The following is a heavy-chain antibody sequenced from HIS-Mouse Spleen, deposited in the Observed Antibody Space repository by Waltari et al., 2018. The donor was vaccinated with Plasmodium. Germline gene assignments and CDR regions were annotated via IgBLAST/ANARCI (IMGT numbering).Heavy chain of an antibody. J-gene: IGHJ5*02. CDR1: GGPISSFS. CDR2: IYTSGST. D-gene: IGHD2-2*01. V-gene: IGHV4-4*07. CDR3: AREVSTSVNWFDP. Sequence: QVQLQESGPVLVKPSETLSLTCTASGGPISSFSWSWTRQPAGTGLEWIGRIYTSGSTNYNPTLKSRVNMSVDTSKNQFSLKLSSVTAADTAVYYCAREVSTSVNWFDPWGQGTLVTVSS.